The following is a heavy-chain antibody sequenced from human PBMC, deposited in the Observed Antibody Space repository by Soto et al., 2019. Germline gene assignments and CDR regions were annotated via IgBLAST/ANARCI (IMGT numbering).Heavy chain of an antibody. CDR3: ARLPGYSYGFYWFDP. CDR2: IYYSGST. Sequence: SETLSLTCTDSGGSISSSSDYWGWIRQPPGKGLEWIGSIYYSGSTYYNPSLKSRVTISVYTSKNQFSLKLSSVTAADTAVYYCARLPGYSYGFYWFDPWGQGTLVTVSS. V-gene: IGHV4-39*01. J-gene: IGHJ5*02. D-gene: IGHD5-18*01. CDR1: GGSISSSSDY.